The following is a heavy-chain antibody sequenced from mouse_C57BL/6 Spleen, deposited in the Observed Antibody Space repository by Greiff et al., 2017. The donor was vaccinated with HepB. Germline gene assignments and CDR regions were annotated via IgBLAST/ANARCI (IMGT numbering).Heavy chain of an antibody. D-gene: IGHD2-4*01. Sequence: EVKVVESGGGLVKPGGSLKLSCAASGFTFSSYAMSWVRQTPEKRLEWVATISDGGSYTYYPDNVKGRFTISRDNAKNNLYLQMSHLKSEDTAMYYCARAGDYDDPFAYWGQGTLVTVSA. CDR3: ARAGDYDDPFAY. J-gene: IGHJ3*01. V-gene: IGHV5-4*03. CDR2: ISDGGSYT. CDR1: GFTFSSYA.